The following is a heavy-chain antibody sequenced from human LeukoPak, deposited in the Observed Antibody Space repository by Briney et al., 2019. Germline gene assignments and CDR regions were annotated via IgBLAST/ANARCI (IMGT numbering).Heavy chain of an antibody. CDR1: GGSISSYY. Sequence: SETLSLTCTVSGGSISSYYWSWIRQPAGKGLEWIVRIYTSGTTNYNPSLKSRVTMSVDTSKNQFSLKLSSVTAADTAVYYCARDQTSGAIYDFWGGYFDWFDPWGQGTLVTVSS. V-gene: IGHV4-4*07. J-gene: IGHJ5*02. CDR2: IYTSGTT. D-gene: IGHD3-3*01. CDR3: ARDQTSGAIYDFWGGYFDWFDP.